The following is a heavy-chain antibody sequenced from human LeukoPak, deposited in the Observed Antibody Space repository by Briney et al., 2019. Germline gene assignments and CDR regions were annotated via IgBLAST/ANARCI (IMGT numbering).Heavy chain of an antibody. CDR2: ISYDGSNK. Sequence: GRSLRLSCAASGFTFSSYAIHWVRQAPGKGLEWVAVISYDGSNKYYADSVKGRFTISRDNSKNTLYLQMNSLRAEDTAVYYCARRTTVTTTGDYWGQGTLVTISS. CDR1: GFTFSSYA. CDR3: ARRTTVTTTGDY. D-gene: IGHD4-17*01. V-gene: IGHV3-30-3*01. J-gene: IGHJ4*02.